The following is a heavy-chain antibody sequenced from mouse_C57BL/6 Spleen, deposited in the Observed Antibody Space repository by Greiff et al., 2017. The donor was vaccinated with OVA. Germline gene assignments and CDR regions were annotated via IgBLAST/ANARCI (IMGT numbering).Heavy chain of an antibody. J-gene: IGHJ2*01. V-gene: IGHV2-9-1*01. Sequence: VKLVESGPGLVAPSQCLYLTCTVSGFSLTSYAISWVRQPPGKGLEWLGVIWTGGGTNYNSALKSSPSISKDNSKSHVFLNMNSLHTDDTARYYCARLDSSGYLDDWGKGTTLTVSS. CDR2: IWTGGGT. CDR1: GFSLTSYA. D-gene: IGHD3-2*02. CDR3: ARLDSSGYLDD.